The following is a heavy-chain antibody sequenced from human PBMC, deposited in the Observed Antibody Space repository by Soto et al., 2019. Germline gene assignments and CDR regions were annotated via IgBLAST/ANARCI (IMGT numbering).Heavy chain of an antibody. Sequence: ASVKVSCKASGYTFTSYAMHWVRQAPGQRPEWMGWINAGNGNTKYSQKFQGRVTITRDTSASTAYMELSSLRSEDTAVYYCARDFWELQGGLAAHCGQGTLVTVSS. D-gene: IGHD1-7*01. CDR3: ARDFWELQGGLAAH. CDR2: INAGNGNT. V-gene: IGHV1-3*01. J-gene: IGHJ4*02. CDR1: GYTFTSYA.